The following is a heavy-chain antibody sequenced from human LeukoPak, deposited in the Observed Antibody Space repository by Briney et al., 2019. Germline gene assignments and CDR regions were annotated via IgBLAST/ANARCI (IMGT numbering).Heavy chain of an antibody. Sequence: PSETLSLTCSVSGGSISSTSYYWDWIRQPPGKGLEWIGTVFYTGTTYYNPSLKSRVTISVDTSTNQFSLKLSSVTAADTALYYCARQVLLAFDYWGQGALVTVSS. V-gene: IGHV4-39*01. CDR1: GGSISSTSYY. CDR2: VFYTGTT. CDR3: ARQVLLAFDY. D-gene: IGHD3-10*01. J-gene: IGHJ4*02.